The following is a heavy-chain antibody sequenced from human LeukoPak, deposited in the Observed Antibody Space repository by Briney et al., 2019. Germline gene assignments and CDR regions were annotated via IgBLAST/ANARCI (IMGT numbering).Heavy chain of an antibody. J-gene: IGHJ4*02. D-gene: IGHD4-17*01. CDR3: TREATTGFDY. V-gene: IGHV3-49*04. Sequence: GGSLRLSCAASGFTFGDYAMSWVRQAPGKGLEWVGFIRSKAYGGTTEYAASVKGRFTISRDDSKSIAYLQMNSLKTEDTAVYYCTREATTGFDYWGQGTLVTVSS. CDR1: GFTFGDYA. CDR2: IRSKAYGGTT.